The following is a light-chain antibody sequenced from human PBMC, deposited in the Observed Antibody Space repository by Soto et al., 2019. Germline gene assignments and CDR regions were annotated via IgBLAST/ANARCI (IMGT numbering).Light chain of an antibody. J-gene: IGLJ3*02. V-gene: IGLV1-44*01. CDR3: AAWDDSLNGRV. CDR1: SSNIGSNT. Sequence: QSVLTQPPSASGTPGQRVTISCSGSSSNIGSNTVNWYQQLPGTAPKLLISSKNQRPSGVPDRFSGSKSGTSASLAISGLQSEDEADYYCAAWDDSLNGRVFGGGTKVTVL. CDR2: SKN.